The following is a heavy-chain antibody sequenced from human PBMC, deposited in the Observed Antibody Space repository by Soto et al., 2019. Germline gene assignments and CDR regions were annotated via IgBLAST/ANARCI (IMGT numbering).Heavy chain of an antibody. D-gene: IGHD6-19*01. Sequence: PGESLKISCKGSGYSFTSYWIGWVRQMPGKGLEWMGIIYPGDSDTRYSPSFQGQVTISADKSISTAYLQWSGLKASDTAMYYCARQYSSGWYTDYYYYYYGMDVWGQGTTVTVSS. CDR3: ARQYSSGWYTDYYYYYYGMDV. CDR2: IYPGDSDT. J-gene: IGHJ6*02. CDR1: GYSFTSYW. V-gene: IGHV5-51*01.